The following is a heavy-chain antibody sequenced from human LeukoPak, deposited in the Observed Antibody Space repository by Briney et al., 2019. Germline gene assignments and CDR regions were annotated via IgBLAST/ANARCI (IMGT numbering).Heavy chain of an antibody. J-gene: IGHJ4*02. V-gene: IGHV1-46*01. CDR1: GYTFTSYY. CDR2: INPSGGST. Sequence: ASVKVSCKASGYTFTSYYMLWVRQAPGQGLEWMGIINPSGGSTSYAQRFQGRVTMTRDTSTSTVYMELSSLRSEDTAVYYCARDRFESKGRYYDFWSGNPHSDYWGQGTLVTVSS. CDR3: ARDRFESKGRYYDFWSGNPHSDY. D-gene: IGHD3-3*01.